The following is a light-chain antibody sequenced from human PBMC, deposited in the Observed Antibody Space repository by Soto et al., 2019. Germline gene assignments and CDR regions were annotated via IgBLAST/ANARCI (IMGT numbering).Light chain of an antibody. CDR3: SSYTSRTTPV. CDR2: EVN. Sequence: QSVLTQPPSASGSPGQSVTISCTGTSSDVGNYDSVSWYQHHPGKAPQAVIYEVNKRPSGVPDRFSGSKSGNTASLTVSGLQAEDEADYHCSSYTSRTTPVFGGGTKLTVL. J-gene: IGLJ2*01. V-gene: IGLV2-8*01. CDR1: SSDVGNYDS.